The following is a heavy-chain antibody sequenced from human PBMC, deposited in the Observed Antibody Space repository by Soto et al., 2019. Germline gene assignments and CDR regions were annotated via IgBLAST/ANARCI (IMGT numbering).Heavy chain of an antibody. CDR3: TRGYGDYVRDY. V-gene: IGHV3-73*01. CDR1: GFTFSGSA. CDR2: IRSKSNSYAT. D-gene: IGHD4-17*01. J-gene: IGHJ4*02. Sequence: EVQLVESGGGLVQPGGSLKLCYAVSGFTFSGSAMHWVRQASGKGLEWVGRIRSKSNSYATAYAASVKGRFTISRDDSKNTAYLQMNSLKTEDTAVYYCTRGYGDYVRDYWGQGTLVTVSS.